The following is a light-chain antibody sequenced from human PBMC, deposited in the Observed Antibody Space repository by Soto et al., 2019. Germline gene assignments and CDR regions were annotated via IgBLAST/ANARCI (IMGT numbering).Light chain of an antibody. Sequence: IVMTQSPATLSVSPGERATLSCRASQSVTTNLAWYQQKPGQAPRLLIYAASTRAAGIPARFSGSGSGTEFTLTISSLQSEDLAVYFCEQYHTWPYTFGQGTKLDIK. CDR2: AAS. CDR1: QSVTTN. CDR3: EQYHTWPYT. J-gene: IGKJ2*01. V-gene: IGKV3-15*01.